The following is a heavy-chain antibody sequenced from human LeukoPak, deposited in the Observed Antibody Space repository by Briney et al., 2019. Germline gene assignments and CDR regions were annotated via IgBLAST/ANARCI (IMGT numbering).Heavy chain of an antibody. D-gene: IGHD5-12*01. J-gene: IGHJ6*03. V-gene: IGHV6-1*01. Sequence: SQTLSLTCAISGDSVSSNSAAWNWIRQSPSRGLEWLGRTYYRSKWYNDYAVSVKSRITINPDTSKNQFSLQLNSVTPEDTAVYYCAIAKTGVATINYYYYYYMDVWGKGTTVTVSS. CDR1: GDSVSSNSAA. CDR3: AIAKTGVATINYYYYYYMDV. CDR2: TYYRSKWYN.